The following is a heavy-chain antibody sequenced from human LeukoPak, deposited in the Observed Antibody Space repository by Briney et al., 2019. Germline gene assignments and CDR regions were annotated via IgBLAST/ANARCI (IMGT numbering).Heavy chain of an antibody. CDR3: ARAGGYSYDHNPSAFDI. CDR1: GYTFTSYY. Sequence: GASVKVSCKASGYTFTSYYIHWVRQAPGQGLEWMGWINPNSGGTNCAQKFQGWVTMTRDTSISTAYMELSRLRSDDTAVYYCARAGGYSYDHNPSAFDIWGQGTMVTVSS. J-gene: IGHJ3*02. CDR2: INPNSGGT. V-gene: IGHV1-2*04. D-gene: IGHD5-18*01.